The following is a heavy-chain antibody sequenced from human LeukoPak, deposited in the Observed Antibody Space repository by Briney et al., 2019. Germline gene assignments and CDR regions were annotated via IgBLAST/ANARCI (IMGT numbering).Heavy chain of an antibody. D-gene: IGHD3-10*01. CDR1: GGSISSYY. Sequence: SETLSLTCTVSGGSISSYYWSWIRQPPGKGLEWLGYIYYSGSTNYKPSLKSRVTISVDTSKNQFSLKLSSVTAADTAVYYCARGGYYGSGNDFRFDPWGQGTLVTVSS. J-gene: IGHJ5*02. CDR2: IYYSGST. CDR3: ARGGYYGSGNDFRFDP. V-gene: IGHV4-59*01.